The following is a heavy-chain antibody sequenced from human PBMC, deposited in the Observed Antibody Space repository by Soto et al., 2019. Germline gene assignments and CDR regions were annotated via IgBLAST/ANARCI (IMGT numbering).Heavy chain of an antibody. D-gene: IGHD2-15*01. CDR1: GFAFDDYG. CDR2: ISNSGSTI. CDR3: VRERMEVVVAPFFDE. Sequence: GGPLRLPCAASGFAFDDYGMNWVRQAQGKGLEWLSYISNSGSTIFYADSVKGRFTISRDNAKNSLYVQMDSLRAEDTALYYCVRERMEVVVAPFFDEWGQGTLVTSPQ. V-gene: IGHV3-48*04. J-gene: IGHJ4*02.